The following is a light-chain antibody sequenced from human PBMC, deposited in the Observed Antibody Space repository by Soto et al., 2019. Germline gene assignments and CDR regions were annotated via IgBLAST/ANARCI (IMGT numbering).Light chain of an antibody. CDR3: QQSYSFHRT. J-gene: IGKJ1*01. Sequence: DIQMTQSPSSLSASVGDTFTFTCRASQSISEYLNWYQQKPGKAPRLLIYAASNLDNGVPSRFSGSGSGTTFTLTIRSLQPEDFATYYCQQSYSFHRTFDQGTKVDIK. V-gene: IGKV1-39*01. CDR2: AAS. CDR1: QSISEY.